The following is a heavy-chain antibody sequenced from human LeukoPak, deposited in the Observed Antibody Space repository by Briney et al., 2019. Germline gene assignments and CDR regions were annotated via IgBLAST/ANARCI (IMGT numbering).Heavy chain of an antibody. CDR3: ARGPVFSLELLKRYYYYYMDV. D-gene: IGHD1-7*01. Sequence: PGGSLRLSCAASGFTFSSYSMNWVRQAPGKGLEWVSSISSSSSYIYYADSVKGRFTISRDNAKNSLYLQMNSLRAEDTAVYYCARGPVFSLELLKRYYYYYMDVWGKGTTVTVSS. V-gene: IGHV3-21*01. CDR1: GFTFSSYS. CDR2: ISSSSSYI. J-gene: IGHJ6*03.